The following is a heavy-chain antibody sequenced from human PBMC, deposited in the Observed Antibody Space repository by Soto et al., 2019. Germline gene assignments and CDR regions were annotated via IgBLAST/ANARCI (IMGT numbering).Heavy chain of an antibody. CDR1: GFPFSSFS. CDR2: IGCVSTYI. Sequence: VQLVESGGGLVKPGGSLRLSCVASGFPFSSFSLNWARQAPGKGLEWVSSIGCVSTYIYYADSVRGRFTVSRDNAKNSVYLQMNGLTAEDSGIYYCARVTAGSGSYQIDLWGQGTLVTVSS. CDR3: ARVTAGSGSYQIDL. D-gene: IGHD3-10*01. J-gene: IGHJ4*02. V-gene: IGHV3-21*02.